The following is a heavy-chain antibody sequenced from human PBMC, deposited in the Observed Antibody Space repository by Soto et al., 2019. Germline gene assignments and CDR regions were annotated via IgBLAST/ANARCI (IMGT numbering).Heavy chain of an antibody. J-gene: IGHJ4*02. CDR1: GFTFSDYY. CDR2: ISFNGGTI. V-gene: IGHV3-11*01. D-gene: IGHD4-4*01. Sequence: PGGSLRLSCAASGFTFSDYYMSWIRQAPGKGLEWVSYISFNGGTIYYADSVKGRFTISRDNVENSLYLQMNSLRAEDTAVYYCARESAMTTVTTAVAFDVWGQGTLVTVSS. CDR3: ARESAMTTVTTAVAFDV.